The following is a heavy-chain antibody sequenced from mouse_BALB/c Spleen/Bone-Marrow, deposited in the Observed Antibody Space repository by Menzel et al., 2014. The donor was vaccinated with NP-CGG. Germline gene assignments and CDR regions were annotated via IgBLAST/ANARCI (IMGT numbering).Heavy chain of an antibody. J-gene: IGHJ3*01. CDR3: ARGGYGSSYWFAY. Sequence: EVHLVESGGGLVQPGGSLKLSCAASGFDFSRYWMSWVRRAPGKGLEWIGEINPDSSTINYTPSLKDKFIISRDNAKNTLYLQMSKVRSEDTALYYCARGGYGSSYWFAYWGQGTLVTVSA. CDR1: GFDFSRYW. V-gene: IGHV4-1*02. D-gene: IGHD1-1*01. CDR2: INPDSSTI.